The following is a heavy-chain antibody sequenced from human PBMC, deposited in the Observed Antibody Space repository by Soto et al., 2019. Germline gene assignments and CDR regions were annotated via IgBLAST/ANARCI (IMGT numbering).Heavy chain of an antibody. CDR3: AKSGGGSGSYSY. CDR2: ISGSGGST. D-gene: IGHD3-10*01. CDR1: GFTFSRYA. V-gene: IGHV3-23*01. J-gene: IGHJ4*02. Sequence: EVQLLESGGGLVQPGWSLRLSCAASGFTFSRYAMSWVRQAPGKGLEWVSAISGSGGSTYYADSVKGRFTISRDNSKNTLYLQMNSLRAEDTAVYYCAKSGGGSGSYSYWGQGTLVTVSS.